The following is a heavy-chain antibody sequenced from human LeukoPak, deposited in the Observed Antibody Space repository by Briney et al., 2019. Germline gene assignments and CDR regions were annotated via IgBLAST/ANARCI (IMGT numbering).Heavy chain of an antibody. CDR2: ISSSSSYI. CDR1: GFTFSSYG. CDR3: ARDYLTGADAFDI. J-gene: IGHJ3*02. D-gene: IGHD3-9*01. Sequence: GRSLRLSCAASGFTFSSYGMNWVRQAPGKGLEWVSSISSSSSYIYYADSVKGRFTISRDNAKNSLYLQMNSLRAEDTAVYYCARDYLTGADAFDIWGQGTMVTVSS. V-gene: IGHV3-21*01.